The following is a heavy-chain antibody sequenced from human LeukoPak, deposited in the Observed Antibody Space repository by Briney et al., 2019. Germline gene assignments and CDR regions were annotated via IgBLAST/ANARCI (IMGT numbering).Heavy chain of an antibody. V-gene: IGHV1-8*03. D-gene: IGHD1-14*01. Sequence: GASVKVSCKASGYTFTSYDINWVRQATGQGLEWMGWMNPNSGNTGYAQKFQGRVTITRNTSISTAYMELSSLRSEDTAVYYCARVRPEACQVDPWGQGTLVTVSS. J-gene: IGHJ5*02. CDR2: MNPNSGNT. CDR1: GYTFTSYD. CDR3: ARVRPEACQVDP.